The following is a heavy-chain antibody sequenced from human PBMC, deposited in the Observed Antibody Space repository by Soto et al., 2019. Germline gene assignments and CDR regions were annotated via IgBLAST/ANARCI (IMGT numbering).Heavy chain of an antibody. CDR2: IFYSGST. J-gene: IGHJ4*02. Sequence: QVQLQESGPGLVKPSQTLSLICTVSGGSINSVGYYWNWIRQHPGKGLEWIGYIFYSGSTYYNPSLRSRVTISADTSENQFSLNLSSVTAADTDVYVCARGYRQSGESSSWVFDYWGQGTLVNVSS. D-gene: IGHD6-13*01. CDR1: GGSINSVGYY. V-gene: IGHV4-31*03. CDR3: ARGYRQSGESSSWVFDY.